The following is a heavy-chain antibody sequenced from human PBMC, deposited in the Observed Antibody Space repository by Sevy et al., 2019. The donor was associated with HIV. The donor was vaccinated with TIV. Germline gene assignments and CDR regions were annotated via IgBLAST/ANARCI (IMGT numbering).Heavy chain of an antibody. V-gene: IGHV3-15*01. CDR2: MKSKTNGGTT. CDR1: GFTFSKAW. J-gene: IGHJ4*02. D-gene: IGHD1-7*01. CDR3: TAGTGTSDFDY. Sequence: GGSLRLSCAASGFTFSKAWMSWVRQAPGKGLEWVGRMKSKTNGGTTDYAAPVKGRFTISRDDLKSTLFLQMSSLETEDTAVFYCTAGTGTSDFDYWGQGTLVTVSS.